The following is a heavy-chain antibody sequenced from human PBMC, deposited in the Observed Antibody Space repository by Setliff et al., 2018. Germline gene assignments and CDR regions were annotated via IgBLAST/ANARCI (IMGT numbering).Heavy chain of an antibody. CDR3: ARDGRTRYYYYYMDV. Sequence: GESLKISCAASGFTFSRYWMSWVRQAPGKGLEWVANIKQDGSEKYYVDSVKGRFTISRDNAKNSLYLQMNSLRAEDTAVYYCARDGRTRYYYYYMDVWGKGTTVTVSS. CDR1: GFTFSRYW. V-gene: IGHV3-7*01. CDR2: IKQDGSEK. J-gene: IGHJ6*03.